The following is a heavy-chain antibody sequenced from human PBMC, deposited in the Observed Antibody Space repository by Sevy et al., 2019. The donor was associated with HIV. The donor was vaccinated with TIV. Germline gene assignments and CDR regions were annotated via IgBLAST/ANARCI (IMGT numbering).Heavy chain of an antibody. D-gene: IGHD6-6*01. V-gene: IGHV3-48*01. Sequence: GGSLRLSCAASGFTFSSYSMNWVRQAPGKGLEWVSYISYESDTIYYADSVRGRFTIFSDNAKNSLSLQMNILRAEDTAVYYCARGLAARAGYYYGMDVWGQGTTVTVSS. CDR2: ISYESDTI. CDR3: ARGLAARAGYYYGMDV. J-gene: IGHJ6*02. CDR1: GFTFSSYS.